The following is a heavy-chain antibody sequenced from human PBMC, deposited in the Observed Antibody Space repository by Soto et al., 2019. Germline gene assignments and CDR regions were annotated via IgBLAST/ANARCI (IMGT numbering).Heavy chain of an antibody. Sequence: SETLSLTCTVSGGSISSYYWSWIRQPPGKGLEWIGYIYYSGSTNYNPSLKSRVTISVDTSKNQFSLKLSSVTAADTAVYYCARDAEVVPAAINPEYYYYGMDVWGQGTTVTVSS. D-gene: IGHD2-2*01. J-gene: IGHJ6*02. CDR2: IYYSGST. V-gene: IGHV4-59*01. CDR3: ARDAEVVPAAINPEYYYYGMDV. CDR1: GGSISSYY.